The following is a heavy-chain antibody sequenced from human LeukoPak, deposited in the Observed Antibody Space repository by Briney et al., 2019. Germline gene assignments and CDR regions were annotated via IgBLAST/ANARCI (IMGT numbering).Heavy chain of an antibody. CDR1: GYTFIGYY. V-gene: IGHV1-2*02. Sequence: ASVKVSCKASGYTFIGYYMHWVRQAPGQGLEWMGWINPNSGGTNYAQKFQGRVTMTRDTSISTAYMELSRLRSDDTAVYYCARLSIAARPLGYKNWFDPWGQGTLVTVSS. J-gene: IGHJ5*02. CDR3: ARLSIAARPLGYKNWFDP. CDR2: INPNSGGT. D-gene: IGHD6-6*01.